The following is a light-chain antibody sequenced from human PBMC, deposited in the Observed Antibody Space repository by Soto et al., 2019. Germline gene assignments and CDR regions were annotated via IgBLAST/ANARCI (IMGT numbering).Light chain of an antibody. V-gene: IGKV3-15*01. CDR2: GAS. Sequence: DIVLTQSPGPLTFSPGESATLSCRASQYVSVRFLAWYQQKPGQAPRLLIYGASTRATGIPARFSGSGSGTEFTLTISCLQSEDFAVYYCQQYNNWPWTFGQGTKVDIK. CDR3: QQYNNWPWT. CDR1: QYVSVRF. J-gene: IGKJ1*01.